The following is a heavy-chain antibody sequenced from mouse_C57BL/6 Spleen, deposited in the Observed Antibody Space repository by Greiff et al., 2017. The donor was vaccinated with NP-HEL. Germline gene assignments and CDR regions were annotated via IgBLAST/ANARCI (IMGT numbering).Heavy chain of an antibody. Sequence: VQLQQSGPVLVKPGASVKMSCKASGYTFTDYYMNWVKQSHGKSLEWIEVINPYNGGTSYNQKFKGKATLTVDKSSSTAYMELNSLTSEDSAVYYCARGSDYDPHYYAMDYWGQGTSVTVSS. J-gene: IGHJ4*01. CDR2: INPYNGGT. CDR3: ARGSDYDPHYYAMDY. D-gene: IGHD2-4*01. CDR1: GYTFTDYY. V-gene: IGHV1-19*01.